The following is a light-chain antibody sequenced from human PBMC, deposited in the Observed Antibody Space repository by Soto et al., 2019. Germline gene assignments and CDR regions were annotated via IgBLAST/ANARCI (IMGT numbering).Light chain of an antibody. CDR1: SSDVGAYDY. CDR3: SSFAGINNLL. V-gene: IGLV2-8*01. CDR2: EVS. Sequence: QSARTQPPSASGSPGQSVTISCTGTSSDVGAYDYVSWYQQHPGKAPKLMIYEVSQRPSGVPDRFSGSKSGNTASLTISGLQAEDEGDYYCSSFAGINNLLFGGGTKVTVL. J-gene: IGLJ2*01.